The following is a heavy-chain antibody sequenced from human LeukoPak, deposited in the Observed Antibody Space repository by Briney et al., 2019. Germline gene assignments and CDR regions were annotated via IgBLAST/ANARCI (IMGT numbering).Heavy chain of an antibody. Sequence: GGSLRLSCAASGFTVSSNYMSWVRQAPGKGLEWVTAISGMGDTTYYADSVKGRFTISRDDSTNTVYLHLSSLRAEDTAVYYCAKDLIARVRGSPMDVWGQGTRVIVSS. V-gene: IGHV3-23*01. D-gene: IGHD3-10*01. CDR2: ISGMGDTT. CDR1: GFTVSSNY. J-gene: IGHJ6*02. CDR3: AKDLIARVRGSPMDV.